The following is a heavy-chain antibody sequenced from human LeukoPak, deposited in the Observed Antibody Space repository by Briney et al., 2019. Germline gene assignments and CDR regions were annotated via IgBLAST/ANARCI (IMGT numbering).Heavy chain of an antibody. J-gene: IGHJ6*03. V-gene: IGHV3-21*01. Sequence: GGSLRLSCAASGFTFSSYSMNWVRQVPGKGLEWVSSISSSSSYIYYADSVKGRFTISRDNAKNSLYLQMNSLRAEDTAVYYCARDLATMVRGVRYNYYMDVWGKGTTVTVSS. CDR3: ARDLATMVRGVRYNYYMDV. D-gene: IGHD3-10*01. CDR2: ISSSSSYI. CDR1: GFTFSSYS.